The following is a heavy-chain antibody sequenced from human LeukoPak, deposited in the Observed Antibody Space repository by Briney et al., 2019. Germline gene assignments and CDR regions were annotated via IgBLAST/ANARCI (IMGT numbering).Heavy chain of an antibody. CDR1: GFTFDDYA. CDR2: ISWNSGSI. V-gene: IGHV3-9*01. Sequence: QPGRSLRLSCAASGFTFDDYAMHWVRQAPGKGLEWVSGISWNSGSIGYADSVKGRFTISRDNAKNSLYLQMNSLRVEDTAMYFCARAVVVVVGASDYFDYWGQGTLVTVSS. CDR3: ARAVVVVVGASDYFDY. J-gene: IGHJ4*02. D-gene: IGHD2-2*01.